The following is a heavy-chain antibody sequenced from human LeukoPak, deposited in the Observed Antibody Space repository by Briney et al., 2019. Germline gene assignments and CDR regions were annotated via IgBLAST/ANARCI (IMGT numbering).Heavy chain of an antibody. D-gene: IGHD3-10*01. Sequence: GGSLRLPCVASGFTFTSYAMNWVRQAPGKGLEWVSYIGSGGNTIYYADSVEGRFTISRDDAKNSLYLQMNSLRVEDTAVYYCAREKIRSGSYELDYCGQGTLVTVSS. CDR1: GFTFTSYA. CDR3: AREKIRSGSYELDY. V-gene: IGHV3-48*03. CDR2: IGSGGNTI. J-gene: IGHJ4*02.